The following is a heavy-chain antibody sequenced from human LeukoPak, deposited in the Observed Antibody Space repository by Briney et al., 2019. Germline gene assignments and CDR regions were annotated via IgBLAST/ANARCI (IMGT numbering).Heavy chain of an antibody. CDR1: GGSISSGSYY. V-gene: IGHV4-61*02. D-gene: IGHD2-15*01. CDR3: ARTCSGGSCYSGGRFDP. Sequence: SETLSLTCTVSGGSISSGSYYWSWIRQPAGKGLEWIGRFYSSGTTIYNPSNYNPSLKSRVTISADTSKNQFSLKLSSVTAADTAVYYCARTCSGGSCYSGGRFDPWGQGTLVTVSS. CDR2: FYSSGTTIYNPS. J-gene: IGHJ5*02.